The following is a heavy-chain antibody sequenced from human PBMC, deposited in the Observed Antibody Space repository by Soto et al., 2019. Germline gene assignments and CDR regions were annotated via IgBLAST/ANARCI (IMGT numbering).Heavy chain of an antibody. Sequence: QLQLQESGPGLVKPSATLALTCTVSGGSISSSSYYWAWILQTPGTGLEWIGSTYYSGSTYYHPYLKIRATISVGASQNRFSLKLSSVTAADTAVYYCASQRPAGANYYYYGMDVWGQGATVTVSS. CDR2: TYYSGST. V-gene: IGHV4-39*01. CDR3: ASQRPAGANYYYYGMDV. J-gene: IGHJ6*02. D-gene: IGHD2-2*01. CDR1: GGSISSSSYY.